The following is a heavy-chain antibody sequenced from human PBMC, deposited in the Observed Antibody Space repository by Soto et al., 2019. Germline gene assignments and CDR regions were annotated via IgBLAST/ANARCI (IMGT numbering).Heavy chain of an antibody. D-gene: IGHD3-16*01. CDR2: ISNGGSFI. CDR1: GFTFSDYY. V-gene: IGHV3-11*01. J-gene: IGHJ6*02. Sequence: GGSLGLSCAASGFTFSDYYMSWIRQAPGKGLEYISYISNGGSFIYYADSVKGRFTISRDTAKTSLYLQMNSLRAEDTALYYCARHRYYEGSVPGYGMDVWGQGTTVTVSS. CDR3: ARHRYYEGSVPGYGMDV.